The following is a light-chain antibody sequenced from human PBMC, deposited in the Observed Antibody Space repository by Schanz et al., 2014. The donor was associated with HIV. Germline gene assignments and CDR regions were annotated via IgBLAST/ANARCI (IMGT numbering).Light chain of an antibody. Sequence: NFMLTQPHSVSESPGKTATISCTRSSGNIADSCVQWYQQRPGSAPTTVIYEDNQRPSGVPDRFSGSIDSSSNSASLTISGLKTEDEADYYCQSYDSSNRVFGGGTKLTVL. V-gene: IGLV6-57*04. CDR1: SGNIADSC. CDR2: EDN. J-gene: IGLJ3*02. CDR3: QSYDSSNRV.